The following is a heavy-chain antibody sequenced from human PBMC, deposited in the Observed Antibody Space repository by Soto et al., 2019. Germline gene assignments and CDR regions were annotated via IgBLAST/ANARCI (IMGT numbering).Heavy chain of an antibody. CDR1: GFALDSYG. CDR2: ISSDGSNK. D-gene: IGHD3-22*01. CDR3: AKGPPTYYYDPSDDYYFDY. J-gene: IGHJ4*02. V-gene: IGHV3-30*18. Sequence: GGSLRLSCATSGFALDSYGMHWVRQAPGKGLDWVAVISSDGSNKNYADSVKGRFTISRDNSKNTLYLQMNSLRVEDTAVYYCAKGPPTYYYDPSDDYYFDYWGQGPLVTVSS.